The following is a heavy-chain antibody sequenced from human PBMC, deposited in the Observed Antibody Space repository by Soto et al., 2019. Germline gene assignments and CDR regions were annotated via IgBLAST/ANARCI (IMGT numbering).Heavy chain of an antibody. J-gene: IGHJ4*02. CDR2: IYNGDTT. Sequence: GGSLRLSCAASGFIVNSNYMSWVRQAPGKGLEWVSIIYNGDTTYYADSVKGRFTISRDNSKNTVYLQMNNLRAEDTAIYYCASRYSSSWSALDYWGQGTLVTVSS. V-gene: IGHV3-53*01. CDR1: GFIVNSNY. D-gene: IGHD6-13*01. CDR3: ASRYSSSWSALDY.